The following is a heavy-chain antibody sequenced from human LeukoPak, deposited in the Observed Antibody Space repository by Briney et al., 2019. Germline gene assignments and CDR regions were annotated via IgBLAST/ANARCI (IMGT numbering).Heavy chain of an antibody. D-gene: IGHD6-13*01. V-gene: IGHV1-46*01. Sequence: ASVKVSCKASGYTFTSYYMHWVRQAPGQGLEWMGIINPSGGSTSYAQKFQGRVTMTRDTSTSTVYMELSSLRSEDTAVYYCARSSPYSSSWYSGGFDYWGQGTLVTVSS. CDR3: ARSSPYSSSWYSGGFDY. CDR1: GYTFTSYY. J-gene: IGHJ4*02. CDR2: INPSGGST.